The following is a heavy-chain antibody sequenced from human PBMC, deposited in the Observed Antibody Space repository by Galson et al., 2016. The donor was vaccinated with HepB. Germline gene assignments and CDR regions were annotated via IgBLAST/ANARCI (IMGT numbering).Heavy chain of an antibody. CDR2: IRQDGRKK. J-gene: IGHJ4*02. D-gene: IGHD1-26*01. V-gene: IGHV3-7*03. CDR1: GFTFSSSW. CDR3: ARDRGGTYSNCFDY. Sequence: SLRLSCAASGFTFSSSWMSWVRQAPGKGLEWVANIRQDGRKKSYVASVKGRFTISRDNAKNSLYLQINSLSAEDTAVYYCARDRGGTYSNCFDYWGQGTMVTVSS.